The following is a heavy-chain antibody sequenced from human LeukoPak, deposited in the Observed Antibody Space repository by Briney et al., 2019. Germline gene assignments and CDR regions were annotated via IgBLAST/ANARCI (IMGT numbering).Heavy chain of an antibody. CDR2: IHSDGRT. J-gene: IGHJ5*02. Sequence: GGSLRLSCAASGFTVSSDIMSWVRQAPGKGLDWVSIIHSDGRTSYADSVKGRFTISRDNSKNTLYLQMNGLRVEDTAVYYCAARGPWGQGTLVTVSS. V-gene: IGHV3-53*01. CDR3: AARGP. CDR1: GFTVSSDI.